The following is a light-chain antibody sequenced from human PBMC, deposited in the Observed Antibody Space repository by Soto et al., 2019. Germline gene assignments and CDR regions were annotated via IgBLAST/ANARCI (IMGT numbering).Light chain of an antibody. CDR2: DAS. V-gene: IGKV1-33*01. J-gene: IGKJ5*01. CDR1: QDISNY. Sequence: DIQMTQSPSSLSASVGDRVTITCQASQDISNYLNWYQQKPGKAPKLLIYDASNLETGVPSRFSGSGSGTDFTFTISSLQPGDFGTYICQQFNSYPITFGHGTRLDIK. CDR3: QQFNSYPIT.